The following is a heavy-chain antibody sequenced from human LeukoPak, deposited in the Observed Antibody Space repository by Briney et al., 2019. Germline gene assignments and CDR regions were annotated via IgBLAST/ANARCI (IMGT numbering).Heavy chain of an antibody. Sequence: SETLSLTCTVSGGSIRNYYWSWIRQPPGKGLEWIGYIYYSGSTNYNPSLKSRVTMSVDTSKNQFSLKLNSMTAADTAVYYCAGSESLTWYYFDYWGQGTLVTVSS. CDR2: IYYSGST. J-gene: IGHJ4*02. D-gene: IGHD2-8*02. CDR1: GGSIRNYY. CDR3: AGSESLTWYYFDY. V-gene: IGHV4-59*01.